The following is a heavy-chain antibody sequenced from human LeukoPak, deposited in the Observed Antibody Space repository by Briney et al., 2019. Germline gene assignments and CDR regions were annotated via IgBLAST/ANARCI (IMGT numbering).Heavy chain of an antibody. D-gene: IGHD2-15*01. CDR3: ARSRHCSGGNCYSDY. J-gene: IGHJ4*02. CDR2: IKPDGGET. CDR1: GFTFSTYW. Sequence: GGSLRLSCAASGFTFSTYWMSWVRQAPGKGLEWVANIKPDGGETYYVDSLKGRFTISRDNAKNSLHLQMNSLRVEDTAVYYCARSRHCSGGNCYSDYWGQGTLVTVSS. V-gene: IGHV3-7*01.